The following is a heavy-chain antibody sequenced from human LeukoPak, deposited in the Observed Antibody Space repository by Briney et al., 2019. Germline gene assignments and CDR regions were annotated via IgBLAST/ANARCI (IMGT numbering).Heavy chain of an antibody. V-gene: IGHV3-66*01. Sequence: GSLLISCAASGFPFSSYSINLVRPAPGKGVEWVSVIYSGGSTYYADSVKGRFTISRDNSRNMLYLQMNSLRAEDTAVYYCARGYSSYGMDVWGQGTTVTVSS. J-gene: IGHJ6*02. CDR2: IYSGGST. D-gene: IGHD6-13*01. CDR1: GFPFSSYS. CDR3: ARGYSSYGMDV.